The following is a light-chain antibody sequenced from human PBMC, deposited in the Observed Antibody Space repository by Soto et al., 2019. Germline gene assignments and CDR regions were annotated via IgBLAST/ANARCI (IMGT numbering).Light chain of an antibody. CDR2: EVN. CDR1: SSDVGGYNY. J-gene: IGLJ1*01. V-gene: IGLV2-8*01. Sequence: QSARTQPPSASGSPGQSVTISCSETSSDVGGYNYVSWYQQYPGKVPKLMVYEVNKRPSGVPDRFSGSKSGNTASLTVSGLQAEDEADYYCTSYAGGNNVFGTGTKVTVL. CDR3: TSYAGGNNV.